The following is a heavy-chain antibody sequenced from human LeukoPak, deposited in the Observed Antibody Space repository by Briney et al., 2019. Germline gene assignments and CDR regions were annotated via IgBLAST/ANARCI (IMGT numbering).Heavy chain of an antibody. Sequence: SETLSLTCAVYGGSFSGYYWSWIRQPPGKGLEWIGEINHSGSTNYSPSLKSRVTISVDTSKNQFSLKLSSVTAADTAVYYCARGHYYDSSGYPYYFDYWGQGTLVTVSS. CDR3: ARGHYYDSSGYPYYFDY. J-gene: IGHJ4*02. CDR1: GGSFSGYY. D-gene: IGHD3-22*01. V-gene: IGHV4-34*01. CDR2: INHSGST.